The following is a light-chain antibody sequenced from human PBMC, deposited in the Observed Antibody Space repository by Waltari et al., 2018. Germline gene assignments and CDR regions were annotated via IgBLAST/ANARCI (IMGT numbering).Light chain of an antibody. CDR3: QQFGNSPRGT. CDR2: GAS. V-gene: IGKV3-20*01. J-gene: IGKJ5*01. Sequence: EIVLTQSPGTLSLSPGERATLSCRASQSVNSNYLAWYQQKRGQDPRLPIYGASNRATDLPDIFSGSGSGTDFTLSISRLEPDDFAVYYCQQFGNSPRGTFGQGTRVEIK. CDR1: QSVNSNY.